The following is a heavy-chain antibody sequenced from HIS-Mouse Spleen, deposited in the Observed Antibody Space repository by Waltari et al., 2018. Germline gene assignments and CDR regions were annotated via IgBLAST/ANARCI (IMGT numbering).Heavy chain of an antibody. J-gene: IGHJ4*02. CDR3: ARDSGYSGYEPFFDY. Sequence: QLQLQESGPGLVKPSETLSLTCTVSGGSISSSSYYWGWIRQPPGKGLEWIGSIDYSGTTSYTPSLKSRVTRSVDTSKNQFSLKLSSVTAADTAVYYCARDSGYSGYEPFFDYWGQGTLVTVSS. CDR2: IDYSGTT. V-gene: IGHV4-39*07. D-gene: IGHD5-12*01. CDR1: GGSISSSSYY.